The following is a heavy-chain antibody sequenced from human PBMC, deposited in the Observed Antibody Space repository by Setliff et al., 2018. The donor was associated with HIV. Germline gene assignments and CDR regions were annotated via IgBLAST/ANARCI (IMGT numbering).Heavy chain of an antibody. J-gene: IGHJ2*01. CDR3: SRGPPFDR. Sequence: SETLSLTCTVSGGSISSDDYYWNWIRQPPGKGLEWIGYITYSGSAYYNPSLQSRVTISVDTSENQFSLKVTSVTAADTATYYCSRGPPFDRWGRGTLVTVS. CDR1: GGSISSDDYY. CDR2: ITYSGSA. V-gene: IGHV4-30-4*08.